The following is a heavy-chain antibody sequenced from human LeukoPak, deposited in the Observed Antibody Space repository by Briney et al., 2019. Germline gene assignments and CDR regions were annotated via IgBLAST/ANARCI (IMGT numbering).Heavy chain of an antibody. Sequence: GASVTVTCTASGYTFTGYYLHWVRQAPGQGIEWMGWINPNSGGTNYEQKFQGRVTMTRDTSISTAYMELSRLRSDDTAVYYCARSLDDIVVVPAAYNWFDPWGQGTLVTVSS. J-gene: IGHJ5*02. D-gene: IGHD2-2*01. V-gene: IGHV1-2*02. CDR2: INPNSGGT. CDR3: ARSLDDIVVVPAAYNWFDP. CDR1: GYTFTGYY.